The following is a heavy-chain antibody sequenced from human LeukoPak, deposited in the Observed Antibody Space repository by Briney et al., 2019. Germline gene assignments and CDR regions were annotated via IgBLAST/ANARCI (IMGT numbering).Heavy chain of an antibody. CDR1: GGTFSSYA. D-gene: IGHD3-10*01. J-gene: IGHJ6*02. CDR2: IIPILGIA. Sequence: ASVKVSCKASGGTFSSYAISWVRQAPGQGLEWMGRIIPILGIANYAQKFQGRVTITADESTSTAYMELSSLRSEDTAVYYCARGTDYYGSGSYYYYGMDVWGQGTTVTVSS. CDR3: ARGTDYYGSGSYYYYGMDV. V-gene: IGHV1-69*04.